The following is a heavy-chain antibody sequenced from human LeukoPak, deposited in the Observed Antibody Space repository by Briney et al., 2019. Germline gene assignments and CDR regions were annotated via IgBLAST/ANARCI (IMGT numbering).Heavy chain of an antibody. CDR2: IKTDGSIT. J-gene: IGHJ6*04. Sequence: GGSLRLSCAASGFIFSVYWMHWVRQAPGKGPVWVSRIKTDGSITDYADFVKGRFTISRDNAQNTLYLQMNSLRAEDTAVYYCSELGITMIGGVWGKGTTVTISS. V-gene: IGHV3-74*01. D-gene: IGHD3-10*02. CDR3: SELGITMIGGV. CDR1: GFIFSVYW.